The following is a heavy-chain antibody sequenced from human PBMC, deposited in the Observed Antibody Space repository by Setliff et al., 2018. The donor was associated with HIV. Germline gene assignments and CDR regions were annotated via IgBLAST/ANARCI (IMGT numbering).Heavy chain of an antibody. V-gene: IGHV4-61*02. J-gene: IGHJ5*02. CDR1: GGSISSGSYY. Sequence: SETLSLTCTVSGGSISSGSYYWSWIRQPAGKGLEWIGRIYTSGSTNYNPSLKSRVTISVDTSKNQFSLKLSSVTAADTAVYYCARGGTVTMVRGRNWFDPWGQGTLVTVSS. CDR3: ARGGTVTMVRGRNWFDP. D-gene: IGHD3-10*01. CDR2: IYTSGST.